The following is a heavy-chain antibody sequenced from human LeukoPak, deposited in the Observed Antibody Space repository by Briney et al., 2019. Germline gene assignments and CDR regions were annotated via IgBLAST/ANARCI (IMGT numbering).Heavy chain of an antibody. V-gene: IGHV3-74*01. CDR1: GNYW. CDR3: VSFYETY. D-gene: IGHD2/OR15-2a*01. CDR2: INSDGSWT. Sequence: GGSLRLSCAASGNYWMHWVRQVPGKGLVWVSHINSDGSWTSYANSVKGRFTISKDNAKNTVYLQMNSLRAEDTAVYYCVSFYETYWGRGTLVTVSS. J-gene: IGHJ4*02.